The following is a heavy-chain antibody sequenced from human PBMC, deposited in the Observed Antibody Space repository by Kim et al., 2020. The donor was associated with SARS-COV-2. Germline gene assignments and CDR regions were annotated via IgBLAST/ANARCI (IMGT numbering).Heavy chain of an antibody. V-gene: IGHV4-4*09. CDR3: AGSDYYDSSGYFDY. D-gene: IGHD3-22*01. Sequence: TPPPKMRVTVSVDTSKNQFSLKLSSVTAADTAVYYCAGSDYYDSSGYFDYWGQGTLVTVSS. J-gene: IGHJ4*02.